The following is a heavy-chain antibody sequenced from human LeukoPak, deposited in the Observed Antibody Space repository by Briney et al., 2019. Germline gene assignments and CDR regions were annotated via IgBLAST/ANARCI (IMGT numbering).Heavy chain of an antibody. CDR2: INWNGGST. V-gene: IGHV3-20*04. CDR1: GFTFDDYG. CDR3: ARRRDGYNYLDY. J-gene: IGHJ4*02. D-gene: IGHD5-24*01. Sequence: GGSLRLSCAASGFTFDDYGMIWVRQAPGKGLEWVSRINWNGGSTGYADSVKGRFTISRDNAKNSLYLQMNSLRAEDTALYYCARRRDGYNYLDYWGQGTLVTVSS.